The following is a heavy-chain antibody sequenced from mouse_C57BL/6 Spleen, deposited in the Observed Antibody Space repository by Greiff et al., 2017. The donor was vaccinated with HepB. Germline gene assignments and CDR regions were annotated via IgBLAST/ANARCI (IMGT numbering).Heavy chain of an antibody. CDR3: TKGIYDGAMDY. V-gene: IGHV1-15*01. CDR1: GYTFTDYE. J-gene: IGHJ4*01. D-gene: IGHD2-3*01. CDR2: IDPETGGT. Sequence: QVHVKQSGAELVRPGASVTLSCKASGYTFTDYEMHWVKQTPVHGLEWIGAIDPETGGTAYNQKFKGKAILTADKSSSTAYMELRSLTSEDSAVYYCTKGIYDGAMDYWGQGTSVTVSS.